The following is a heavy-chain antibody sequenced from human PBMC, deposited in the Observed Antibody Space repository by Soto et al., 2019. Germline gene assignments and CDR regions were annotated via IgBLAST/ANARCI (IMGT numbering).Heavy chain of an antibody. CDR1: GYTLTELS. V-gene: IGHV1-24*01. Sequence: ASVKVSCKVSGYTLTELSMHWVRQAPGKGLEWMGGFDPEDGETIYAQKFQGRVTMTEDTSTDTAYMELSSLRSEDTAVYYCATVSPPYYDSSGYPVWFDPWGQGTLVTVSS. D-gene: IGHD3-22*01. CDR2: FDPEDGET. J-gene: IGHJ5*02. CDR3: ATVSPPYYDSSGYPVWFDP.